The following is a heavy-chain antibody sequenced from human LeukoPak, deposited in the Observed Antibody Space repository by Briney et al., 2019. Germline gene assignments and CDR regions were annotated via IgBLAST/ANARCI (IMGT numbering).Heavy chain of an antibody. Sequence: ASVTVSCKASGYTFTSYDINWVRQATGQGLEWMGWMNPNSGNTGYAQKFQGRVTMTRNTSISTAYMELSSLRSEDTAVYYCARQYKYYYDSSGYTDWGQGTLVTVSS. CDR2: MNPNSGNT. CDR1: GYTFTSYD. V-gene: IGHV1-8*01. D-gene: IGHD3-22*01. J-gene: IGHJ4*02. CDR3: ARQYKYYYDSSGYTD.